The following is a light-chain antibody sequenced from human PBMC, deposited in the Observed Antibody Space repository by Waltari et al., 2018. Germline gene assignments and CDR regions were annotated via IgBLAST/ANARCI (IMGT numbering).Light chain of an antibody. CDR1: KLGDKY. CDR2: QSR. CDR3: QAWDTNTAVV. Sequence: SFELTQPPSVSVSPGQTASITCSGDKLGDKYASWYQQKPGQSPVLVMYQSRRRPSGIPERFSGSNSENTATLTISGTQAMDEADYYCQAWDTNTAVVFGGGTKLTVL. V-gene: IGLV3-1*01. J-gene: IGLJ2*01.